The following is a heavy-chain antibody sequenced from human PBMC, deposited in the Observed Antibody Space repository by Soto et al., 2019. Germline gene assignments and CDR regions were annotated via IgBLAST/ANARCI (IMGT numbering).Heavy chain of an antibody. J-gene: IGHJ6*02. CDR1: GYSFISYW. CDR3: ARHVATGTVLPYYGMDV. CDR2: IYPGDSDT. V-gene: IGHV5-51*01. Sequence: HGESLKISCRGSGYSFISYWIGWVRQMPGKGLEWMGIIYPGDSDTRYSPSFQGQVTISADKSISTAYLQWSSLKASDTAMYYCARHVATGTVLPYYGMDVWGQGTTVTVSS. D-gene: IGHD1-1*01.